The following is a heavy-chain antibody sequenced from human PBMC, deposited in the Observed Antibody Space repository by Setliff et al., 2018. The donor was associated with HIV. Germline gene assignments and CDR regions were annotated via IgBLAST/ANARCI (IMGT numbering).Heavy chain of an antibody. CDR3: ASVGEMLKGKFYY. J-gene: IGHJ4*02. CDR2: INAYNGNT. CDR1: GYTFINYG. V-gene: IGHV1-18*01. D-gene: IGHD3-16*01. Sequence: ASVKVSCKASGYTFINYGISWVRQAPGQGLEWMGWINAYNGNTNYAQKFQGRVTMTTDASTSTAYMELGSLTSDDTAFYYCASVGEMLKGKFYYWAQGTLVTVSS.